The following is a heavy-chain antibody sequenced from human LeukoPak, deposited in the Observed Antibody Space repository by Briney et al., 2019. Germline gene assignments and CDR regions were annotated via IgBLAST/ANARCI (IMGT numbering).Heavy chain of an antibody. J-gene: IGHJ4*02. CDR2: IGTAGDT. V-gene: IGHV3-13*01. CDR1: GFTFSSYD. Sequence: GGSLRLACAASGFTFSSYDMHWVRQATGKGLEWVSAIGTAGDTYYPGSVKGRFTISRENAKNSLYLQMNSLRAEDTAVYYCARRKNQVGEFDYWGQGTLVTVSS. CDR3: ARRKNQVGEFDY. D-gene: IGHD1-26*01.